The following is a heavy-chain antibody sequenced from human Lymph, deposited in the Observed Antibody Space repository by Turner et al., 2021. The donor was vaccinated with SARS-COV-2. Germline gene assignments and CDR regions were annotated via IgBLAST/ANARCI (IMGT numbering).Heavy chain of an antibody. J-gene: IGHJ4*02. Sequence: QLQLQESGPGLVKPSETLSITCTVTGGSISRSSYYWGWIRQPPGKGLEWIGNSYYSGSTYYNPSLKSRVTISVDTSNNQFSLKLSSVTAADTAVYYCTRGSPQGWYVPVFDYWGQGTLVTVSS. D-gene: IGHD6-19*01. CDR3: TRGSPQGWYVPVFDY. V-gene: IGHV4-39*01. CDR2: SYYSGST. CDR1: GGSISRSSYY.